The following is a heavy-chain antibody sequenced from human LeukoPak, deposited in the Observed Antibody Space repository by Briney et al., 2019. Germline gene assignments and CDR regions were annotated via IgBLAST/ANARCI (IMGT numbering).Heavy chain of an antibody. CDR1: GFTFSSYG. D-gene: IGHD4-17*01. CDR3: AKGHSDYGTGFDQ. V-gene: IGHV3-33*06. J-gene: IGHJ4*02. Sequence: GGSLRLSCAASGFTFSSYGMHWVRQAPGKGLEWVAVIWYDGSNKYHAESVKGRFIISRDNSKNTLYLQMNSMRAEDTAIYYCAKGHSDYGTGFDQWGQGTLVTVSS. CDR2: IWYDGSNK.